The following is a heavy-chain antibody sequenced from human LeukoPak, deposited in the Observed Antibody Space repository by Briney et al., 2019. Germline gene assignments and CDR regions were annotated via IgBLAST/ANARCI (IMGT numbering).Heavy chain of an antibody. J-gene: IGHJ5*02. CDR1: GGSISNRSYY. CDR3: ARAPEYDFWSGRKGWFDP. V-gene: IGHV4-39*07. D-gene: IGHD3-3*01. Sequence: SETLSLTCTVSGGSISNRSYYWGWIRQPPGKGLEWIGKISDSGNTYYSPSLRSRVTISIDTSKNQFSLKLSSVTAADTAVYYCARAPEYDFWSGRKGWFDPWGQGTLVTVSS. CDR2: ISDSGNT.